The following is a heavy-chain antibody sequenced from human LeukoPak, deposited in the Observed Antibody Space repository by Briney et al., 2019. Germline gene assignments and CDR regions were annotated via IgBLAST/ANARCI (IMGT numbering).Heavy chain of an antibody. CDR1: GGSISNHC. Sequence: NPSETLSLTCTVSGGSISNHCWSWIRQPAGKELEWIRRIYNSGSTNYNPSLKSRVTMSVDTSKDQFSLKLSSVTAADTAVYYCARDIYDSSGLDAFDIWGQGTMVTVSS. D-gene: IGHD3-22*01. J-gene: IGHJ3*02. V-gene: IGHV4-4*07. CDR3: ARDIYDSSGLDAFDI. CDR2: IYNSGST.